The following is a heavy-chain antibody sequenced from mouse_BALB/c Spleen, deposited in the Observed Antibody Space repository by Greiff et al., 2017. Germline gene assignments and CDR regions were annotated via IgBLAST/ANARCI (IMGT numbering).Heavy chain of an antibody. Sequence: QVQLKESGAELVRPGVSVKISCKGSGYTFTDYAMHWVKQSHAKSLEWIGVISTYYGDASYNQKFKGKATMTVDKSSSTAYMELARLTSEDSAIYYCALTMITTTGPWFAYWGQGTLVTVSA. V-gene: IGHV1S137*01. CDR1: GYTFTDYA. D-gene: IGHD2-4*01. CDR3: ALTMITTTGPWFAY. CDR2: ISTYYGDA. J-gene: IGHJ3*01.